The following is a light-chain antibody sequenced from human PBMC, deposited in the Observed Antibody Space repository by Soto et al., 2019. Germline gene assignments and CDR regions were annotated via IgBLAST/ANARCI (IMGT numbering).Light chain of an antibody. CDR3: SSYSSTITRV. J-gene: IGLJ1*01. CDR2: DVS. V-gene: IGLV2-14*03. CDR1: SSDIGAYNY. Sequence: QSALPQPDSLSGSPGQSITISCIGASSDIGAYNYASWYQQHPGKAPKLIIYDVSNRPSGVSNRFSGSKSGYTASLTISGLQAEDEADYYCSSYSSTITRVFGTGTKV.